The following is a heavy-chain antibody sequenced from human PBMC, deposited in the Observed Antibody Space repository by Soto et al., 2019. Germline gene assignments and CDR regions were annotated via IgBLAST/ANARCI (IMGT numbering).Heavy chain of an antibody. V-gene: IGHV1-69*01. CDR2: IIPIFGTA. CDR1: GGTFSSYA. D-gene: IGHD3-3*01. CDR3: AREGVSGSHSGD. Sequence: QVQLVQSGAEVKKPGSSVKVSCKASGGTFSSYAISWVRQATGQGLEWMGGIIPIFGTANYAQKFQGRVTMTADESTGAAYMGLGSLRAEDTAVSYCAREGVSGSHSGDWGQGTLVTVSS. J-gene: IGHJ4*02.